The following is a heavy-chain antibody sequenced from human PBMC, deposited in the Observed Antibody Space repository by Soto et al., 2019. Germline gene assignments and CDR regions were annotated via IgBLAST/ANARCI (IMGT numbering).Heavy chain of an antibody. Sequence: PSETLSLTCTVSGGSISSYYWSWIRQPPGKGLEWIGYIYYSGSTNYNPSLKSRVTISVDTSKNQFSLKLSSVTAADTAVYYCATVMITFGGVRPRNAFDIWGQGTMVTVSS. J-gene: IGHJ3*02. D-gene: IGHD3-16*01. V-gene: IGHV4-59*08. CDR1: GGSISSYY. CDR3: ATVMITFGGVRPRNAFDI. CDR2: IYYSGST.